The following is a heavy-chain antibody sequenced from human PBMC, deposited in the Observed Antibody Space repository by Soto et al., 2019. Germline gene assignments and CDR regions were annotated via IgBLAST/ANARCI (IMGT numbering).Heavy chain of an antibody. CDR1: GVSVSTYY. CDR2: IYYSGST. D-gene: IGHD3-22*01. V-gene: IGHV4-59*02. CDR3: ARTYDGSGPNSGGYGFDI. J-gene: IGHJ3*02. Sequence: QVQLQESGPGLVKPSETLSLTCTVSGVSVSTYYWSWIRQPPGKGLEWIAYIYYSGSTNYNPPLKSRVHISVDTSKNQFSLKLTSVTAADTAVYYCARTYDGSGPNSGGYGFDIWGQGTMVTVSS.